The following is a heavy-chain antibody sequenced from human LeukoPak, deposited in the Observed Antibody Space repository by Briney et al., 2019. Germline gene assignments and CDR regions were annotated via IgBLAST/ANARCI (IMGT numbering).Heavy chain of an antibody. CDR1: GFTFSILR. D-gene: IGHD3-10*01. V-gene: IGHV3-21*01. CDR3: ARDRVASGRFGEVAS. CDR2: SRGGGSYI. Sequence: GGSLTLSCAPSGFTFSILRMNCVSPAPGRGMGWVSFSRGGGSYIYYAESVKRRFTISRDDSKNSLYLQMNSLRAEHTAIYYCARDRVASGRFGEVASWGQGTLVTVSS. J-gene: IGHJ5*02.